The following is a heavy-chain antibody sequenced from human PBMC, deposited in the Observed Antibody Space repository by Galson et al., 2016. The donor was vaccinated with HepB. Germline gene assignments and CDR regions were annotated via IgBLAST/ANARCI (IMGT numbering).Heavy chain of an antibody. J-gene: IGHJ4*02. V-gene: IGHV3-23*01. CDR2: ISGSGGST. D-gene: IGHD3-10*01. CDR3: AKDCGLLWFGPFDS. CDR1: GFTFNNYA. Sequence: SLRLSCAASGFTFNNYAMSWVRQAPGKGLEWVSAISGSGGSTYYTDPVKGRFTISRDNSRNTVFLVMSSLRAEDTAVYYCAKDCGLLWFGPFDSWGQGTLVTVSS.